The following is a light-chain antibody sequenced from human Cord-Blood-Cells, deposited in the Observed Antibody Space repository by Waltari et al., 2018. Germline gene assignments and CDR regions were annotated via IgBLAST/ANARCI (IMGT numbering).Light chain of an antibody. J-gene: IGKJ2*01. CDR3: QQYGSSPYT. V-gene: IGKV3-20*01. CDR2: GAS. CDR1: QSVSSSY. Sequence: EIVLTQSPGTLSLSPGERXXXXCRASQSVSSSYLAWYQQKPGQAPRLLIYGASSRATGIPDRFSCSGSGTDFTLTISRLEPEDFAVYYCQQYGSSPYTFGQGTKLEIK.